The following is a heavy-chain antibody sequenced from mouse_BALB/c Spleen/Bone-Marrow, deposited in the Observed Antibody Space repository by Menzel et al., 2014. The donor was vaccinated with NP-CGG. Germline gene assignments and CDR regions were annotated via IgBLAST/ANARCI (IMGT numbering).Heavy chain of an antibody. CDR1: GFSLTSYG. J-gene: IGHJ3*01. CDR2: IWAGGST. Sequence: QVQLQQSGPGLVAPSQSLSITCTVSGFSLTSYGVHWVRQPPGKGLEWLGVIWAGGSTNYNSALMSRLSISKDNSKSQVFLKMNSLQTDDTAMYYCARDWAFYYYGSSYVWFAYWGQGTLVTVSA. D-gene: IGHD1-1*01. V-gene: IGHV2-9*02. CDR3: ARDWAFYYYGSSYVWFAY.